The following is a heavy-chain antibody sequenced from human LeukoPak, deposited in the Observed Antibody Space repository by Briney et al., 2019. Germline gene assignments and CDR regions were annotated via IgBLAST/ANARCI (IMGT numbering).Heavy chain of an antibody. J-gene: IGHJ6*03. D-gene: IGHD6-19*01. CDR2: INPSGGST. CDR3: ARDRYSSGWYGYYYMDV. Sequence: ASVKASCKASGYTFTSYYMPWVRQAPGQGLEGMGIINPSGGSTSYAQKLQGRVTMTRDMSTSTVYMELSSLRAEDTAVYYCARDRYSSGWYGYYYMDVWGKGTTVTVSS. CDR1: GYTFTSYY. V-gene: IGHV1-46*01.